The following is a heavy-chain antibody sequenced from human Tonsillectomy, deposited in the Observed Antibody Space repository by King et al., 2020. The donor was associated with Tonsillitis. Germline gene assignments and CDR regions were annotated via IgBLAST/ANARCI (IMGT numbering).Heavy chain of an antibody. CDR3: TTLTYYYGSVTDY. V-gene: IGHV3-15*01. J-gene: IGHJ4*02. D-gene: IGHD3-10*01. Sequence: VQLVESGGGLVKPGGSLRLSCAASGFTFNNAWMSWVRQAPGKGLEWVGRIKSKGDGGTTDYAAPVKGRFTISRDDSKNTLYLQMNSLKTEDTAVYYCTTLTYYYGSVTDYWGQGTLVTVSS. CDR2: IKSKGDGGTT. CDR1: GFTFNNAW.